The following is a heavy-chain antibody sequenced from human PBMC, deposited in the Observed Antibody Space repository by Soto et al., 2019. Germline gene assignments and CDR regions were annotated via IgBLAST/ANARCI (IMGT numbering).Heavy chain of an antibody. V-gene: IGHV3-74*01. Sequence: PRGSLRLSCAASGFTFRNYWMQWVRHVQGGGRVWVSRIDHEGSGTSYADPVKGPFTISRDNGKNIVYLEMNSQRAEDTGVYECESVYEYWGHGTLVTVSS. J-gene: IGHJ4*01. CDR2: IDHEGSGT. CDR3: ESVYEY. CDR1: GFTFRNYW.